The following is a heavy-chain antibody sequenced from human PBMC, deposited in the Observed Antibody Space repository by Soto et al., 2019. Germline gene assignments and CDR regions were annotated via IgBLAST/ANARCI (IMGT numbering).Heavy chain of an antibody. CDR3: ARLGHVYYYDSSGFPFDY. V-gene: IGHV4-34*01. D-gene: IGHD3-22*01. CDR1: GGSFSGYY. CDR2: INHGGTS. Sequence: SETLSLTCAVHGGSFSGYYWDWIRQPPGKGLEWIGEINHGGTSNYNPSLKSRAIISVDTSKNQFSLKLTSVTAEDTALYFCARLGHVYYYDSSGFPFDYWGQGTLVTVSS. J-gene: IGHJ4*02.